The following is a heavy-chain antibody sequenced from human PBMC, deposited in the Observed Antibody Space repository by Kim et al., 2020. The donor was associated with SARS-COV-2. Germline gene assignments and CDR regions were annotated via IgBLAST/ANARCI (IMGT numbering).Heavy chain of an antibody. CDR3: ARASSSPDYYFDY. Sequence: EKKFQSRVAMTRDTSTSTVYMELSSLRSEDTAVYYCARASSSPDYYFDYWGQGTLVTVSS. V-gene: IGHV1-46*01. J-gene: IGHJ4*02. D-gene: IGHD6-6*01.